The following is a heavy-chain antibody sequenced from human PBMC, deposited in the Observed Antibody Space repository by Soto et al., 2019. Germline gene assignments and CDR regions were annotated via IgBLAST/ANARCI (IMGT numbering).Heavy chain of an antibody. CDR1: GYTFSGYH. CDR2: INPSSGGT. D-gene: IGHD3-16*01. J-gene: IGHJ4*02. Sequence: ASVKVSCKTSGYTFSGYHMHWVRQAPGQGLEWMGWINPSSGGTNYAQNFQDRVTMTSDTSISTAYMELSRLSSDDTAVYYCAREVGGGRQYYFDSWGQGTLVTVSS. V-gene: IGHV1-2*02. CDR3: AREVGGGRQYYFDS.